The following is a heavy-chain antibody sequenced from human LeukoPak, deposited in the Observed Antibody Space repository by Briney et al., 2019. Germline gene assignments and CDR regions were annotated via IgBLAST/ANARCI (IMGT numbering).Heavy chain of an antibody. CDR2: IHGSPSYN. CDR3: VRAFGGYDSQRFYYNMDV. Sequence: GGSLRLSCAASGFIFSNYYLNWVRQAPGKGLEWVSCIHGSPSYNYYADSVKGRFTFSRDSAKNSLYLEMSSLRVEDTAVYYCVRAFGGYDSQRFYYNMDVWGKGTTVTVSS. J-gene: IGHJ6*03. V-gene: IGHV3-21*06. D-gene: IGHD5-12*01. CDR1: GFIFSNYY.